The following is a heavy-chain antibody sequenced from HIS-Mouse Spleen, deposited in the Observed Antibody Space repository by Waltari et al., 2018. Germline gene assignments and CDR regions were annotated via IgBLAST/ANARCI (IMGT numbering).Heavy chain of an antibody. V-gene: IGHV4-39*01. Sequence: QLQLQESGPGLVKPSETLSLTCTVSGGSISSSSYYWGWIRQPPGKGLEWIGSIDYSGSNYYTPYLKSRVTISVDTSKNQFSLKLSSVTAADTAVYYCASHEMYSSSWYYYYYGMDVWGQGTTVTVSS. CDR3: ASHEMYSSSWYYYYYGMDV. CDR2: IDYSGSN. CDR1: GGSISSSSYY. J-gene: IGHJ6*02. D-gene: IGHD6-13*01.